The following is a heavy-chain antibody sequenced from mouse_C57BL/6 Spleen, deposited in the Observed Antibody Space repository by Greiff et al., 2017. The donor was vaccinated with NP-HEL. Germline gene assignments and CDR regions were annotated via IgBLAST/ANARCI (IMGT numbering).Heavy chain of an antibody. D-gene: IGHD1-1*01. CDR1: GFTFSSYA. V-gene: IGHV5-9-1*02. CDR3: TRAFITTAAMDY. CDR2: ISSGGDYI. J-gene: IGHJ4*01. Sequence: EVMLVESGEGLVKPGGSLKLSCAASGFTFSSYAMSWVRQTPEKRLEWVAYISSGGDYIYYADTVKGRFTISRDNARNTLYLQMSSLKSEDTAMYYCTRAFITTAAMDYWGQGTSVTVSS.